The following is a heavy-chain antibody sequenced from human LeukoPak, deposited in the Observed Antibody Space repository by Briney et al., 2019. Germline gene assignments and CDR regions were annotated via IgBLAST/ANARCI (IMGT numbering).Heavy chain of an antibody. V-gene: IGHV3-49*03. D-gene: IGHD3-10*01. CDR2: IKSKTYGGTT. CDR1: GFTFRDYA. Sequence: GGSLRLSCTASGFTFRDYAMTWFRQAPGKGLEWVGFIKSKTYGGTTEYAASVKGRFTISRDDSKSIAYLQMNSLKTEDTAVYYCSRWELFGNYWGQGTLVTVSS. CDR3: SRWELFGNY. J-gene: IGHJ4*02.